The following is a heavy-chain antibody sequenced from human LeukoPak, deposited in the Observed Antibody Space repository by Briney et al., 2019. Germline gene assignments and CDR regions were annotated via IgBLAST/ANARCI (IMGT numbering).Heavy chain of an antibody. Sequence: PSETLSLTCTVSGGSISSGGYYWSWIRQHPGKGLEWIGYIYYSGSTYYNPSLKSRVTISVDTSKNQFSLKLSSVTAADTAVYYCARERLGYCSSTSCYVSYYYYGMDVWGQGTTVTVSS. J-gene: IGHJ6*02. V-gene: IGHV4-31*03. CDR1: GGSISSGGYY. CDR2: IYYSGST. CDR3: ARERLGYCSSTSCYVSYYYYGMDV. D-gene: IGHD2-2*01.